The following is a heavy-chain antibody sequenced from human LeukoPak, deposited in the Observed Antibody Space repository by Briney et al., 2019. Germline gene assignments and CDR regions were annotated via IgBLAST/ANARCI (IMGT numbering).Heavy chain of an antibody. CDR3: ARDLAVAGTRWFDP. CDR1: GGSISSSSYY. Sequence: SETLSLTCTVSGGSISSSSYYWGWIRQPPGKGLEWIGSIYYSGSTYYNPSLKSRVTTSVDTSKNQFSLKLSSVTAADTAVYYCARDLAVAGTRWFDPWGQGTLVTVSS. D-gene: IGHD6-19*01. J-gene: IGHJ5*02. V-gene: IGHV4-39*07. CDR2: IYYSGST.